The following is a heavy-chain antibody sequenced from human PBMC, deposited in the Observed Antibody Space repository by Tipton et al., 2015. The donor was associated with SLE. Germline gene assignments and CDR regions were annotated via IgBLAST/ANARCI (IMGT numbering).Heavy chain of an antibody. J-gene: IGHJ4*02. CDR3: ASGSSIAVPTLDY. Sequence: LRLSCAASGFTFDDYAMHWVRQPPGKGLEWIGYIYYSGSTNYNPSLKSRVTISVDTSKNQFSLKLSSVTAADTAVYYCASGSSIAVPTLDYWGQGTLVTVSS. CDR1: GFTFDDYA. CDR2: IYYSGST. V-gene: IGHV4-59*01. D-gene: IGHD6-19*01.